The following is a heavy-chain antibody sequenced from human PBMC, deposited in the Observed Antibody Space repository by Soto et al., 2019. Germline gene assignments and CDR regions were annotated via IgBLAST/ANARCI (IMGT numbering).Heavy chain of an antibody. V-gene: IGHV1-8*01. CDR2: MNPNSGNT. Sequence: QVQLVQSGAEVKKPGASVKVSCKASGYTFTSYDITWVRQATGQGLEWMGWMNPNSGNTGYAQKFQGRVTMTRNTSISTAYMELSSLRSEDTAVYYCARGRDIVVVVAATRYYYGMDVWGQGTTVTVSS. CDR3: ARGRDIVVVVAATRYYYGMDV. D-gene: IGHD2-15*01. J-gene: IGHJ6*02. CDR1: GYTFTSYD.